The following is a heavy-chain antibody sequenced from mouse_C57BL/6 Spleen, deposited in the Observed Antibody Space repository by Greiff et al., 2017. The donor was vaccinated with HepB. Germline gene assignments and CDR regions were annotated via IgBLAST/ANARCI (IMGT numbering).Heavy chain of an antibody. CDR3: ARGGDYYDYARGLDY. V-gene: IGHV1-80*01. D-gene: IGHD2-4*01. CDR2: IYPGDGDT. J-gene: IGHJ2*01. Sequence: QVQLQQSGAELVKPGASVKISCKASGYAFSSYWMNWVKQRPGKGLEWIGQIYPGDGDTNYNGKFKGKATLTADKSSSTAYMQLSSLTSEDSAVYFCARGGDYYDYARGLDYWGQGTTLTVSS. CDR1: GYAFSSYW.